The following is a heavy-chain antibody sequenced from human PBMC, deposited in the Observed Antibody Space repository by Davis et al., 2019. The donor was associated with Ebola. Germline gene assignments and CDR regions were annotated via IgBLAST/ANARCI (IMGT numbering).Heavy chain of an antibody. V-gene: IGHV3-33*01. J-gene: IGHJ4*02. D-gene: IGHD6-19*01. CDR2: IWYDGSNE. CDR3: AGVGSSGWFVNYYFDY. CDR1: GFTFSSYG. Sequence: GGSLRLSCAASGFTFSSYGMNWVRQAPGKGLEWVAVIWYDGSNEYYADSVKGRFTISRDNSKNTLYLQMNSLRAEDTAVYYCAGVGSSGWFVNYYFDYWGQGTVVTVSS.